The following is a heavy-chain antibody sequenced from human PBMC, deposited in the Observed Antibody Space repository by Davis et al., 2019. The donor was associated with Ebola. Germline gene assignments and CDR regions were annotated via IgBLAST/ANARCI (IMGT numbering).Heavy chain of an antibody. V-gene: IGHV4-34*01. CDR2: INHSGST. CDR1: GGSFSGYY. Sequence: SETLSLTCAVYGGSFSGYYWSWIRQPPGKGLEWIGEINHSGSTNYNPSLKSRVTISVDTSKNQFSLQLNSVTPEDTAVYYCARQSVTWYYYGMDVWGQGTTVTVSS. J-gene: IGHJ6*02. CDR3: ARQSVTWYYYGMDV. D-gene: IGHD1-14*01.